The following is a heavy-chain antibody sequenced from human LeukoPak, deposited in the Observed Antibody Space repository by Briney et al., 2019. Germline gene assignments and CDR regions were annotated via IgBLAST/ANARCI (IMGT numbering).Heavy chain of an antibody. D-gene: IGHD3-10*01. V-gene: IGHV3-48*01. CDR3: ARYYYGSEFDP. CDR1: GFTFSSYS. CDR2: ISSSSSTI. J-gene: IGHJ5*02. Sequence: PGGSLRLSCAASGFTFSSYSMNWVRQAPGKGLEWVSYISSSSSTIYYADSVKGRFTISRDNAKNSLYLQMNSLRAEDTALYHCARYYYGSEFDPWGQGTLVTVSS.